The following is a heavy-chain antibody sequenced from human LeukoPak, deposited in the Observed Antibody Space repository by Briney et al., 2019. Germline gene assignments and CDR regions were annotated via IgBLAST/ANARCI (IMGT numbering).Heavy chain of an antibody. CDR1: GGSINSISYY. CDR2: IYFIGNT. Sequence: SETLSLTCTVSGGSINSISYYWGWIRQPPGKGLEWIGSIYFIGNTYYNPSLKSRVTISVDTSKNQFSLKLSSVTATDRAVYYCARHLTSEYSSGWYYVDYWGQGTLVTVSS. J-gene: IGHJ4*02. CDR3: ARHLTSEYSSGWYYVDY. D-gene: IGHD6-19*01. V-gene: IGHV4-39*01.